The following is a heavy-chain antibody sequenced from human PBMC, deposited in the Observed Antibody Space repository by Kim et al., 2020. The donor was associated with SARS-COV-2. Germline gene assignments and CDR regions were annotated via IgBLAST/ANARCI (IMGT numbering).Heavy chain of an antibody. J-gene: IGHJ4*02. V-gene: IGHV4-31*03. CDR2: IYYSGST. Sequence: SETMSLTCTVSGGSISSGGYYWSWIRQHPGKGLEWIGYIYYSGSTYYNPSLKSRVTISVDTSKNQFSLKLSSVTAADTAVYYCARRRAGGSGSYFDYWGQGTLVTVSS. CDR1: GGSISSGGYY. CDR3: ARRRAGGSGSYFDY. D-gene: IGHD3-10*01.